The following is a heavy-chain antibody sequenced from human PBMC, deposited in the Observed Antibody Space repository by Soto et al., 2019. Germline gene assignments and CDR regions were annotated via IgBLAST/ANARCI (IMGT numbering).Heavy chain of an antibody. CDR3: ARYPRAYYDILTGYPPTSYYYYMDV. Sequence: SETLSLTCTVSGGSISSGGYYWSWIRQHPGKGLEWIGYIYYSGSTYYNPSLKSRVTISVDTSKNQFSLKLSSVTAADTAVYYCARYPRAYYDILTGYPPTSYYYYMDVWGKGTTVTVSS. V-gene: IGHV4-31*03. CDR2: IYYSGST. J-gene: IGHJ6*03. CDR1: GGSISSGGYY. D-gene: IGHD3-9*01.